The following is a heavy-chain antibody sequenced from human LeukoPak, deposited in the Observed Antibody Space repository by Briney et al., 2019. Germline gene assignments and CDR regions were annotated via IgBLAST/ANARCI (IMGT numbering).Heavy chain of an antibody. CDR2: ISVSAGST. CDR1: GFTFSTYA. Sequence: PGGSLRLSCAASGFTFSTYAMSWVRQAPGKGLEWVSAISVSAGSTYYADSVKGRFTISRDNSKNTLYLQMNSLRAEDTAVYYCARDGARDYYGSGSYGTFDYWGQGTLVTVSS. J-gene: IGHJ4*02. CDR3: ARDGARDYYGSGSYGTFDY. V-gene: IGHV3-23*01. D-gene: IGHD3-10*01.